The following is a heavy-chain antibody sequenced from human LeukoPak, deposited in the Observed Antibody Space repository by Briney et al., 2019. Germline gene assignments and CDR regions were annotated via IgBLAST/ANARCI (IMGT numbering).Heavy chain of an antibody. V-gene: IGHV3-53*01. CDR2: IYSGGST. CDR3: ATLINTYYDFWSGYYPFDY. J-gene: IGHJ4*02. Sequence: GSLRLSCAASGFTVSSNYMSWVRQAPGKGLEWVSVIYSGGSTYYADSVKGRFTISRDNSKNTLYLQMNSLRAEDTAVYYCATLINTYYDFWSGYYPFDYWGQGTLVTVSS. CDR1: GFTVSSNY. D-gene: IGHD3-3*01.